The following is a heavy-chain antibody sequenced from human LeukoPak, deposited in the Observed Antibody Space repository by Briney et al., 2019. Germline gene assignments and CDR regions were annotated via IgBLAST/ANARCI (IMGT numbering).Heavy chain of an antibody. D-gene: IGHD3-22*01. CDR3: ARGRITIIDWYFDL. CDR1: GYTFTSYG. V-gene: IGHV1-18*01. J-gene: IGHJ2*01. CDR2: ISAYNGNT. Sequence: ASVKVSCKASGYTFTSYGISWVRQAPGQGLEWMGWISAYNGNTNYAQKLQGRVTMTTDTSTSKAYMELRSLRSDDTAVYYCARGRITIIDWYFDLWGRGTLVTVSS.